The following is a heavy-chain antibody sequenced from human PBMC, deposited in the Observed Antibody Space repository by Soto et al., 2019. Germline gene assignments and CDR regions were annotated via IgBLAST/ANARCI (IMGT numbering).Heavy chain of an antibody. D-gene: IGHD4-4*01. CDR1: GGTFSIYA. V-gene: IGHV1-69*13. Sequence: SVKVSCKASGGTFSIYAISWVRQAPGQGLEWMGGIIPIFGTANYAQKFQGRVTITADESTSTAYMELSSLRSEDTAVYYCARDVTVTTFSGWFDPWGQGTLVTVSS. J-gene: IGHJ5*02. CDR3: ARDVTVTTFSGWFDP. CDR2: IIPIFGTA.